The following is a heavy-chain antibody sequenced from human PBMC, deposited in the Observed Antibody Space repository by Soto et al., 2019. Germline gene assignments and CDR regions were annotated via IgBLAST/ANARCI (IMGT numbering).Heavy chain of an antibody. CDR1: GYTFTSYY. V-gene: IGHV1-46*03. Sequence: ASVKVSCKASGYTFTSYYMHWVRQAPGQGLEWMGIINPSGGSTSYAQKFQGRVTMTRDTSTSTVYMELSSLRSEDTAVYYCARSPGRCCSGGSCYSSGDFDYWGQGTLVTVSS. CDR2: INPSGGST. CDR3: ARSPGRCCSGGSCYSSGDFDY. J-gene: IGHJ4*02. D-gene: IGHD2-15*01.